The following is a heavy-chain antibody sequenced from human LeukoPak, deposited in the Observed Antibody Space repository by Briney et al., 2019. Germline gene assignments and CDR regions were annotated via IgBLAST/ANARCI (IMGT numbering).Heavy chain of an antibody. V-gene: IGHV3-73*01. CDR3: TRQKVGASTFDY. Sequence: GGSLRLSCAASGFTFSGSPMHWVRQASGKGLEWVGRIRSKADSYATAYAASVKGRFTISRDDSKNTAYLQMNSLKTEDTAVYYCTRQKVGASTFDYWGQGTLVTVSS. D-gene: IGHD3-16*01. J-gene: IGHJ4*02. CDR1: GFTFSGSP. CDR2: IRSKADSYAT.